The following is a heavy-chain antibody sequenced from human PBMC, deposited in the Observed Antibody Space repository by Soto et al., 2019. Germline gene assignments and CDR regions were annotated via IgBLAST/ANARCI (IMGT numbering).Heavy chain of an antibody. J-gene: IGHJ4*02. Sequence: GGSLRLSCAASGFTFSNAWMSWVRQAPGKGLEWVGRIKSKTDGGTKDYAAPVKGRFTISRDDSKNTLYLQMNGLNTEDTAVYYCTTVRAVVVPAAVYHDYWGQGTLVTVSS. CDR2: IKSKTDGGTK. CDR3: TTVRAVVVPAAVYHDY. V-gene: IGHV3-15*01. CDR1: GFTFSNAW. D-gene: IGHD2-2*01.